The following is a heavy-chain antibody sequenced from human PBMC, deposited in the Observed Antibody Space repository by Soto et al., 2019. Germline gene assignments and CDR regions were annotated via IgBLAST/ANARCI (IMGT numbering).Heavy chain of an antibody. CDR3: ITRGYYGYDLNFLY. CDR2: IRPSNSDT. CDR1: GYNFANYW. D-gene: IGHD5-12*01. J-gene: IGHJ4*02. V-gene: IGHV5-51*01. Sequence: PGESLKISCKGSGYNFANYWIGWVRQMSGKGLEWMGIIRPSNSDTQYSPTFQGQVTISADKSISTAYLQWASLKASDTAMYYCITRGYYGYDLNFLYGGQGTQVTVSS.